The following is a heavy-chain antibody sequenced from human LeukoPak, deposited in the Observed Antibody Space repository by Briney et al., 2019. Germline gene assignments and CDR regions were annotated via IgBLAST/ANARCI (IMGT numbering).Heavy chain of an antibody. V-gene: IGHV5-51*01. CDR3: ARPGERSRRDWNLDQ. CDR2: VYPRDSDT. CDR1: GYSFSNYW. J-gene: IGHJ4*02. Sequence: GESLKISCKSSGYSFSNYWIGWVRQVPGKGLEWMGIVYPRDSDTRYSPSFQGQVTISADKSISTAYLQWSSLKASDTAVYYCARPGERSRRDWNLDQWGQGTLVTVSS. D-gene: IGHD1-1*01.